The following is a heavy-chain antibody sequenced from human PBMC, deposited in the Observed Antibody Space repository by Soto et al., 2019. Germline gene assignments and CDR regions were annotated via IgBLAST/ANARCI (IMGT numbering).Heavy chain of an antibody. CDR3: ARDGDYGEYVAY. CDR2: IYYSGIT. CDR1: GGSISSYY. J-gene: IGHJ4*02. Sequence: SETLSLTGTVSGGSISSYYCSWIRQPPGKGLEWIGYIYYSGITNYNPSLKSRVTISVDTSKNQFSLKLSSVTAADTAVYYCARDGDYGEYVAYFGQGTLVTFSS. D-gene: IGHD4-17*01. V-gene: IGHV4-59*01.